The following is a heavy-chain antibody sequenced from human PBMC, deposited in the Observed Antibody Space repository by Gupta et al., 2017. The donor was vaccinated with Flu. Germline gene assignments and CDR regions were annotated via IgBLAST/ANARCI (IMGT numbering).Heavy chain of an antibody. Sequence: FSTYAMGWVRQAPGKGLEWVSAISSSSGSTSYADSVKGRFTISRDNSKNTLYLQMNSLRAEDTAVYYCAKWRVGATSWFDTWGQGTLVTVSS. CDR2: ISSSSGST. J-gene: IGHJ5*02. CDR3: AKWRVGATSWFDT. CDR1: FSTYA. V-gene: IGHV3-23*01. D-gene: IGHD1-26*01.